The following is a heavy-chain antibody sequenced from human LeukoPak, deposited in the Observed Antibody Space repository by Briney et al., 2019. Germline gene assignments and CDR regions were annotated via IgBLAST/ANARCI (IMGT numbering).Heavy chain of an antibody. CDR3: ARGTRGYYYDTNPPVDY. D-gene: IGHD3-22*01. CDR2: ISSSGSTM. V-gene: IGHV3-11*04. Sequence: GGSLRLSCAASGFIFSDYYMSWIRQAPGKGLEWVSYISSSGSTMYYTDSVKGRFTISRDNAKDSLYLQMNSLRAEDTAVYYCARGTRGYYYDTNPPVDYWGQGTLVTVSS. CDR1: GFIFSDYY. J-gene: IGHJ4*02.